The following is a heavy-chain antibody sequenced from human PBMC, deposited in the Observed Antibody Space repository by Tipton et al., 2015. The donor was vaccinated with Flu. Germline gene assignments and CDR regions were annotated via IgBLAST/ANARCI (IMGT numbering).Heavy chain of an antibody. D-gene: IGHD2-21*02. Sequence: TLSLTCTVSGGSISSYYWSWIRQPPGKGLEWIGYIYYSGSTNYNPSLKSRVTISVDTSKNQFSLKLSSVTAADTAVYYCARLHGVVTARAYCYCGMDVWGQGTTVTVS. CDR1: GGSISSYY. CDR3: ARLHGVVTARAYCYCGMDV. CDR2: IYYSGST. V-gene: IGHV4-59*08. J-gene: IGHJ6*02.